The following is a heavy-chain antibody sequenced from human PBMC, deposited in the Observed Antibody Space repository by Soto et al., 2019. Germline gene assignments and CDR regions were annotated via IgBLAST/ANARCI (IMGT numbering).Heavy chain of an antibody. CDR2: IYYSGST. J-gene: IGHJ5*01. CDR3: ARESSLPLPDSGKKIDP. D-gene: IGHD3-10*01. Sequence: SETLSLTCTVSGGSVNSGHYYWNWIRQSPGKGLEWIGYIYYSGSTNYNSSLKSRLSISIDTSRNQFSLKLTSVTAADTAVYYCARESSLPLPDSGKKIDPWGQGIMVTV. CDR1: GGSVNSGHYY. V-gene: IGHV4-61*01.